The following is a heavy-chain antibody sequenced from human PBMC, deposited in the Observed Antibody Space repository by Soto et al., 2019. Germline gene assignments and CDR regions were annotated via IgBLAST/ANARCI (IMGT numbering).Heavy chain of an antibody. CDR1: GYTLTKLS. CDR2: FDPEDGET. CDR3: ATGRRVITGPRLGMDV. V-gene: IGHV1-24*01. D-gene: IGHD1-20*01. J-gene: IGHJ6*02. Sequence: ASVKVSCKVSGYTLTKLSMHWVRQAPGKGLEWMGGFDPEDGETIYAQKFQGRVTMTEDTSTDTAYMELSSLRSEDTAVYYCATGRRVITGPRLGMDVWGQGTTVTVSS.